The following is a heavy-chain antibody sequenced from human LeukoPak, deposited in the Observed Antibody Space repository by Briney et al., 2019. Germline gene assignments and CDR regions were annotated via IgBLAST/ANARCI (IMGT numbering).Heavy chain of an antibody. Sequence: GGSLRLSCAASGFTFGTHTMNWVRQAPGKGLEWVSSISGSGNYIRYADSVEGRITVSRDNAKDSLYLQMSSLRVEDTAVYYCVRIPNNAGFPNWFDPWGQGTLVIVSS. D-gene: IGHD2-8*01. CDR1: GFTFGTHT. CDR3: VRIPNNAGFPNWFDP. V-gene: IGHV3-21*01. J-gene: IGHJ5*02. CDR2: ISGSGNYI.